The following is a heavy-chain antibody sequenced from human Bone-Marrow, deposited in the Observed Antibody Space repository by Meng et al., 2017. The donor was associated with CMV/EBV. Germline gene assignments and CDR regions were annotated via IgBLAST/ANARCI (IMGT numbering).Heavy chain of an antibody. D-gene: IGHD1-26*01. CDR3: ARAEVGALIDY. V-gene: IGHV1-8*01. CDR1: GDTFTSYD. J-gene: IGHJ4*02. CDR2: MNPNSGNT. Sequence: CKAAGDTFTSYDINWVRQATEQGLEWMGWMNPNSGNTGYAQKFQGRVTMTRNTSISTAYMELSSLRSEDTAVYYCARAEVGALIDYWGQGTLVTVSS.